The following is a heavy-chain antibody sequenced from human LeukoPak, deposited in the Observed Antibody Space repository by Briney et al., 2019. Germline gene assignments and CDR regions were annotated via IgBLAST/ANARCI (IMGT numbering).Heavy chain of an antibody. V-gene: IGHV3-15*01. CDR1: GFTFSNAW. Sequence: PGGSLRLSCAASGFTFSNAWMSWVRQAPGKGLEWVGRIKSKTDGGTTDYAAPVKGRFTISRDDSENTLYLQMNSLKTEDTAVYYCTTWWLRLARFDYWGQGTLVTVSS. D-gene: IGHD5-12*01. J-gene: IGHJ4*02. CDR2: IKSKTDGGTT. CDR3: TTWWLRLARFDY.